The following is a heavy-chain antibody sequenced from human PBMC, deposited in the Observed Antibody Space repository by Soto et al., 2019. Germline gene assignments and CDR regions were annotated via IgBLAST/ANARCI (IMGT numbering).Heavy chain of an antibody. Sequence: ASVKVSCKASGGTFSSYAISWVRQAPGQGLEWMGGIIPIFGTANYAQKFQGRVTITADESTSTAYMELSSLRSEDTAVYYCARGSTMIVEDNYYYYYGMDVWGQGTTVTVSS. CDR3: ARGSTMIVEDNYYYYYGMDV. CDR2: IIPIFGTA. CDR1: GGTFSSYA. J-gene: IGHJ6*02. D-gene: IGHD3-22*01. V-gene: IGHV1-69*13.